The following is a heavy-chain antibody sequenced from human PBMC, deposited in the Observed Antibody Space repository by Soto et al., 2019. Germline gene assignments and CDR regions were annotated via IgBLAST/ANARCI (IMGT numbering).Heavy chain of an antibody. CDR2: IDSDDDK. CDR1: GFSLSTSGVC. J-gene: IGHJ3*02. V-gene: IGHV2-70*01. CDR3: ARMLGYCSGGSCYWGAFDI. D-gene: IGHD2-15*01. Sequence: ESGPTGEPTQTLTLTCTFSGFSLSTSGVCVSWIRQPPGKALDWLALIDSDDDKYYSTSLKTRLTISKDPSKKQVVLTLTNLDPVDTATYYCARMLGYCSGGSCYWGAFDIWGQGTMVTVS.